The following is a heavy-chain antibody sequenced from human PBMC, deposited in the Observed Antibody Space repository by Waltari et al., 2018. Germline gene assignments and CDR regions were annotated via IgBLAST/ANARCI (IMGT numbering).Heavy chain of an antibody. J-gene: IGHJ4*02. CDR2: IKQDGSEK. D-gene: IGHD1-1*01. CDR3: ARVTTGTLDY. CDR1: GFTFSIDW. V-gene: IGHV3-7*03. Sequence: EVQLVESGGGLVQPGGSLRLSCAASGFTFSIDWMSWVREAPGKGLEWVANIKQDGSEKYYVDSVKGRFTISRDNAKNSLYLQMNSLRAEDTAVYYCARVTTGTLDYWGQGTLVTVSS.